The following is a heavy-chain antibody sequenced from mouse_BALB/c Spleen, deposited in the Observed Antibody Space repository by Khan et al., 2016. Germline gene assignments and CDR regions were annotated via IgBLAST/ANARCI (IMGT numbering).Heavy chain of an antibody. V-gene: IGHV1-18*01. CDR2: INPNNGGT. J-gene: IGHJ3*01. CDR1: GYTFTDYN. Sequence: VRLQQSGPELVKPGASVKIPCKASGYTFTDYNMDWVKQSHGKSLEWIGDINPNNGGTNYNQKFKGKATLTVDKSSSTAYMELRSLTSEDTAVYYCSRALYARFAYWGQGTLVTVSA. D-gene: IGHD2-3*01. CDR3: SRALYARFAY.